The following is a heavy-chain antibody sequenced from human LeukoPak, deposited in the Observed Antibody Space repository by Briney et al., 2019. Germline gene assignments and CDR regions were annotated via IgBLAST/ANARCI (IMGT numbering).Heavy chain of an antibody. D-gene: IGHD2-2*02. Sequence: ASVKVSCKASGYTFTSYAMHWVRQAPGQRLEWMGWINAGNGNTKYSQKFQGRVTITRDTSASTAYMELSSLRSEDTAVYYCARALHDCSSTSCYTLFDYWGQGTLVIVSS. CDR1: GYTFTSYA. J-gene: IGHJ4*02. CDR3: ARALHDCSSTSCYTLFDY. CDR2: INAGNGNT. V-gene: IGHV1-3*01.